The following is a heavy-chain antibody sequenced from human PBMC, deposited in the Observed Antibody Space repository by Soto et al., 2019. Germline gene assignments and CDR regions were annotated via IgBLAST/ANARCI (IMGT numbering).Heavy chain of an antibody. CDR2: MNPNSGNT. Sequence: GASVKVSCKASGYTFTSYDINWVRQATGQGLEWMGWMNPNSGNTGYAQKFQGRVTMTRNTSISTAYMELSSLRSEDTAVYYWARGPAGQAVAGFDALDIGGKGTRVPVSS. CDR1: GYTFTSYD. CDR3: ARGPAGQAVAGFDALDI. J-gene: IGHJ3*02. D-gene: IGHD6-19*01. V-gene: IGHV1-8*01.